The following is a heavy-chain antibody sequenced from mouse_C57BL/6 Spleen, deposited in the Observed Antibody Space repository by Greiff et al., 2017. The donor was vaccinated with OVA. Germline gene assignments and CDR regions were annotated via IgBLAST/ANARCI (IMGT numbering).Heavy chain of an antibody. V-gene: IGHV1-52*01. Sequence: QVQLQQSGAELVRPGSSVKLSCKASGYTFTSYWMHWVKQRPIQGLEWIGNIDPSDSETHYNQKFKDKATLTVDKSSSTAYMQLSSLTSEDSAVYYCALYYYGNPSIDYWGQGTTLTVSS. D-gene: IGHD2-1*01. CDR1: GYTFTSYW. CDR2: IDPSDSET. J-gene: IGHJ2*01. CDR3: ALYYYGNPSIDY.